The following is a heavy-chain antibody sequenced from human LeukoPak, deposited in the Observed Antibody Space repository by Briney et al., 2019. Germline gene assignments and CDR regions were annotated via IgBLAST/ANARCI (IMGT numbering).Heavy chain of an antibody. J-gene: IGHJ4*02. D-gene: IGHD2-15*01. CDR1: GGSIGRSSYY. Sequence: SETLSLTCTVSGGSIGRSSYYWGWIRQPPGKGLEWIGNIYYSGTTSYNPSLKSRVTISIDTSKDQFSLKLTSMTAADTAVYYCARVAAKTVDYWGQGTLVTVSS. V-gene: IGHV4-39*07. CDR3: ARVAAKTVDY. CDR2: IYYSGTT.